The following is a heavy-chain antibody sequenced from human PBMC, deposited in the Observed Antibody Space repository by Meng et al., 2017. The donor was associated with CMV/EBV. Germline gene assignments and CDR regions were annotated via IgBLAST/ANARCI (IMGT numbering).Heavy chain of an antibody. Sequence: SCAISGDSVSSNSAAWNWIRQSPSRGLEWLGRTCYRSKWYNDYAVSVKSRITINPDTSKNQFSLQLNSVTPEDTAVYYCAREEAAAGRTNYYYYGMDVWGQGTTVTVSS. CDR1: GDSVSSNSAA. J-gene: IGHJ6*02. V-gene: IGHV6-1*01. D-gene: IGHD6-13*01. CDR3: AREEAAAGRTNYYYYGMDV. CDR2: TCYRSKWYN.